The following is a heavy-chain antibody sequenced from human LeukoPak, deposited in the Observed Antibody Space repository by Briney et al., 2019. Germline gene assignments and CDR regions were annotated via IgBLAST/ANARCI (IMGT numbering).Heavy chain of an antibody. Sequence: GGSLRLSCAASGFTFSSYGMHWVRQAPGKGLEWVAFIRYDGSNKYYADSVKGRFTISRDNSKNTLYPQMNSLRAEDTAVYYCAKGLYSSGWSFDYWGQGTLVTVSS. CDR1: GFTFSSYG. V-gene: IGHV3-30*02. J-gene: IGHJ4*02. D-gene: IGHD6-19*01. CDR3: AKGLYSSGWSFDY. CDR2: IRYDGSNK.